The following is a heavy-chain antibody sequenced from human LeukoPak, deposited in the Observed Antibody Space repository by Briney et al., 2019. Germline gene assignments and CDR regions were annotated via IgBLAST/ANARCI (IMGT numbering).Heavy chain of an antibody. CDR1: GGSISSNSYY. V-gene: IGHV4-39*07. Sequence: SETLSLTCAVSGGSISSNSYYWGWIRQPPGKGLEWIGSIYYSGSTYYNPSLKSRVTISVDKSKNQFSLKLSSVTAADTAVYYCASLSGGYYYDSSGYYYSAVRKYYFDYWGQGTLVTVSS. CDR3: ASLSGGYYYDSSGYYYSAVRKYYFDY. D-gene: IGHD3-22*01. CDR2: IYYSGST. J-gene: IGHJ4*02.